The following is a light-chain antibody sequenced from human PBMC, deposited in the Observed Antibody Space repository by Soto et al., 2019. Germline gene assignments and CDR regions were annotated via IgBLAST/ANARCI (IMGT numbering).Light chain of an antibody. CDR1: SSDVGGYNY. CDR3: CSYVGSYIWV. CDR2: DVS. V-gene: IGLV2-11*01. J-gene: IGLJ3*02. Sequence: QSALTQPRSVSGSPGQSVTISCTGTSSDVGGYNYVSWYQQHPGKAPKLMIYDVSQRPSGVPDRFSGSKSGNTASLTISGLQAEDEADYYCCSYVGSYIWVFGGGTKLTVL.